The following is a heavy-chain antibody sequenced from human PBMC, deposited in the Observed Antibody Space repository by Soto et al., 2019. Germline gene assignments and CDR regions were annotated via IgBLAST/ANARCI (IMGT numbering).Heavy chain of an antibody. V-gene: IGHV4-39*01. J-gene: IGHJ5*02. CDR3: ARGGYCIWSSCQHTLYNWFDP. CDR1: GGSISSGDYY. CDR2: IYYSGST. D-gene: IGHD2-2*01. Sequence: PSETLSLTCTVSGGSISSGDYYWSWIRQPPGKGLEWIGSIYYSGSTYYNPSLKSRVTISVDTSKNQFSLKLSSVTAADTAVYYCARGGYCIWSSCQHTLYNWFDPWGQGTLVTVSS.